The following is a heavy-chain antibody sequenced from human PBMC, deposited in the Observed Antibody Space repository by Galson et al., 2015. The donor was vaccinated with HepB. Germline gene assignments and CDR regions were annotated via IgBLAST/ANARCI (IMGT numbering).Heavy chain of an antibody. V-gene: IGHV3-11*05. CDR3: AGDLIAAAGTNH. CDR1: GFTFSDYY. CDR2: ISSSSSYT. D-gene: IGHD6-13*01. J-gene: IGHJ5*02. Sequence: SLRLSCAASGFTFSDYYMSWIRQAPGKGLEWVSYISSSSSYTNYADSVKGRFTISRDNAKNSLYLQMNSLRAEDTAVYYCAGDLIAAAGTNHWGQGTLVTVSS.